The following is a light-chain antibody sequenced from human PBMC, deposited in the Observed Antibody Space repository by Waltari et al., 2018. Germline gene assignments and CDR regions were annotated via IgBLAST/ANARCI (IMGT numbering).Light chain of an antibody. J-gene: IGKJ1*01. V-gene: IGKV3D-15*01. Sequence: RAGKVCRRPFRGFQQKPGQTPRLLICGTSTRAAGVPARFRGSGSGTECSLTISRLQPEDFATYYCQQYDYWRWTFGQGTRVEAK. CDR1: KVCRRP. CDR2: GTS. CDR3: QQYDYWRWT.